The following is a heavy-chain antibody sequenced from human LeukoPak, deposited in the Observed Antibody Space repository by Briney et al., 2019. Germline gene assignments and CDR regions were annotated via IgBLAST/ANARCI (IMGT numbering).Heavy chain of an antibody. V-gene: IGHV1-18*01. D-gene: IGHD3-22*01. CDR1: GYTFTTYG. CDR2: IGSYNGIT. Sequence: ASVKVSCKASGYTFTTYGFSWVRQAPGQGLEWMGWIGSYNGITNYAQKLQGRVTMTTDTSTRKAYMELRSQRSDDTAVYYCARDRTYYDSSGPDYWGQGTLVTVSS. J-gene: IGHJ4*02. CDR3: ARDRTYYDSSGPDY.